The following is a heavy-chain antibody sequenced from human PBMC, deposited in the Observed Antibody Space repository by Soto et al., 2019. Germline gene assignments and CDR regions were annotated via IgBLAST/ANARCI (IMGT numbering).Heavy chain of an antibody. J-gene: IGHJ6*02. CDR3: ASPVVDGPPNPGGSYYYYYYGMDV. CDR1: GGTFSSYA. Sequence: QVQLVQSGAEVKKPGSSVKVSCKASGGTFSSYAISWVRQAPGQGLEWMGGIIPIFGTANYAQKFQGRVTITADESTSTAYMELSSLRSEDTAVYYCASPVVDGPPNPGGSYYYYYYGMDVWGQGTTVTVSS. CDR2: IIPIFGTA. V-gene: IGHV1-69*01. D-gene: IGHD2-15*01.